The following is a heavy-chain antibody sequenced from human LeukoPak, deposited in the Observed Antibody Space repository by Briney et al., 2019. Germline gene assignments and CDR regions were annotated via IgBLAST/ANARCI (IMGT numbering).Heavy chain of an antibody. CDR2: ISYDGSNK. CDR1: GFTFSSYA. D-gene: IGHD2-15*01. CDR3: ARDCGGSCGYFDY. Sequence: GRSLRLSCAASGFTFSSYAMHWVRQAPGKGLEWVVVISYDGSNKYYADSVKGRFTISRDNSKNTLYLQMNSLRAEDTAVYYCARDCGGSCGYFDYWGQGTLVTVSS. V-gene: IGHV3-30*04. J-gene: IGHJ4*02.